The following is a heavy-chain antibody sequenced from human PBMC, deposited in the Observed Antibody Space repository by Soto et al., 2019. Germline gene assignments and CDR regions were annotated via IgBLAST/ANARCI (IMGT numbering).Heavy chain of an antibody. V-gene: IGHV4-61*01. Sequence: QVQLQESGPGLVKPSETLSLTCTVSGGSVPSGRYYWSWSRQPPGKGLEWIVYIYYSGNTNYNPPLKSRVTISVDTSKNQISLKLRSLTAANTAVYYCARDQGIAVDVFDYWGQGTMVTVSS. CDR3: ARDQGIAVDVFDY. D-gene: IGHD6-19*01. CDR1: GGSVPSGRYY. CDR2: IYYSGNT. J-gene: IGHJ4*02.